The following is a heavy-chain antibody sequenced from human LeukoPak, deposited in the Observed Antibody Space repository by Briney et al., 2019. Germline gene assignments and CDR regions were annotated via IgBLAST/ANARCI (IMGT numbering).Heavy chain of an antibody. J-gene: IGHJ4*02. Sequence: GGSLRLSCAASGFTFSSYSMNSVRQAPGKGLEWVSSISSSSSYIYYADSVKGRFTISRDNAKNSLYLQMNSLRAEDTAVYYCATYGSGSRRGVDYWGQGTLVTVSS. CDR3: ATYGSGSRRGVDY. D-gene: IGHD3-10*01. CDR2: ISSSSSYI. V-gene: IGHV3-21*01. CDR1: GFTFSSYS.